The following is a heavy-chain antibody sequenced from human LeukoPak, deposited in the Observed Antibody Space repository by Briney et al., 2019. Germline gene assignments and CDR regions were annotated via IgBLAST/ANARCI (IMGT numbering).Heavy chain of an antibody. J-gene: IGHJ3*02. CDR2: ISTSSSTI. D-gene: IGHD2-15*01. CDR3: ARGDGYCSGGTCYSGSGAFDI. Sequence: PGGSLRLSCAASGFSLSIYSMNWVRQAPGKGLEWVSHISTSSSTIYYADSVKGRFTISRDNAKNSLYLQINSLRADDTAVYYCARGDGYCSGGTCYSGSGAFDIWGQGTVVTVSS. V-gene: IGHV3-48*04. CDR1: GFSLSIYS.